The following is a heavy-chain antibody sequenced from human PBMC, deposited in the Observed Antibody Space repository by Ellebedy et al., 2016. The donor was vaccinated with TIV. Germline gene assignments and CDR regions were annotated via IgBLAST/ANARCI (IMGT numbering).Heavy chain of an antibody. CDR3: TTVYRYNYDSV. CDR1: GFTFSNAW. J-gene: IGHJ4*02. CDR2: IKSKTAGGAA. D-gene: IGHD5-18*01. V-gene: IGHV3-15*01. Sequence: PGGSLRLSCAASGFTFSNAWMNWVRQAPGKGLEWVGRIKSKTAGGAADYAAPVKGRFTISRDDSKNTLYLQMNSLKTEETAVYFCTTVYRYNYDSVWGQGTLVTVSS.